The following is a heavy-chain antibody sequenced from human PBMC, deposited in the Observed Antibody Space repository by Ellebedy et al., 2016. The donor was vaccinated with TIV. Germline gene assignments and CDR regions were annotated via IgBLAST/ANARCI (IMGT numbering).Heavy chain of an antibody. D-gene: IGHD3-10*01. J-gene: IGHJ6*02. CDR3: ARLMGGTGSYYYVMDV. Sequence: GESLKISCAASRFTFSSHWMHWVRQAPGKGLLWVSRITSDGSSTNYADSVKGRFTISRDNAKNTLYLQMNSLRAEDSAVYYCARLMGGTGSYYYVMDVWGQGTTVTVSS. V-gene: IGHV3-74*01. CDR2: ITSDGSST. CDR1: RFTFSSHW.